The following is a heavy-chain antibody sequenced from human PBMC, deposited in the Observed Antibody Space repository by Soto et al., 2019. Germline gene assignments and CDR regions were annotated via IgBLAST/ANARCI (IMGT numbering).Heavy chain of an antibody. CDR2: IYYSGST. CDR1: GGSISSSSYY. Sequence: SETLSLTCTVSGGSISSSSYYWGWIRQPPGKGLEWIGSIYYSGSTYYKPSLKSRVTISVDTSKNHFSLKLSSVTAADTAVYYCARHFLLVVADSETPKQRHWFDPWGPGTLVTVSS. J-gene: IGHJ5*02. D-gene: IGHD2-15*01. V-gene: IGHV4-39*01. CDR3: ARHFLLVVADSETPKQRHWFDP.